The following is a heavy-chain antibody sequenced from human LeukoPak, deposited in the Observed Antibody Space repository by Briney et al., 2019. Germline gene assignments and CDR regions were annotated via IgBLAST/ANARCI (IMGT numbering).Heavy chain of an antibody. V-gene: IGHV3-30*03. D-gene: IGHD3-16*01. CDR1: GFTFSSYG. Sequence: GRSLRLSCAASGFTFSSYGMHWVRQAPGKGLEWVAVISYDGSNKYYADSVKGRFTISRGNSKNTLYLQMNSLRAEDTAVYYCARLRRGFDPWGQGTLVTVSS. J-gene: IGHJ5*02. CDR3: ARLRRGFDP. CDR2: ISYDGSNK.